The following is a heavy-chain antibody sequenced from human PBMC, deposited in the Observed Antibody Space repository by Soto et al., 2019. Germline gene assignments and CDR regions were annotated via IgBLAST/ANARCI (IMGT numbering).Heavy chain of an antibody. Sequence: PSETLSLTCTVSGGSISSGGYYWSWIRQHPGKGLEWIGYIHESGSMYYKASLKSRVTISIDTSKNQFSLKLDSVTAADTAVYYCARHHDYYDSSGHHLYWYFDLWGRGTLVTVSS. CDR2: IHESGSM. CDR3: ARHHDYYDSSGHHLYWYFDL. V-gene: IGHV4-31*03. D-gene: IGHD3-22*01. J-gene: IGHJ2*01. CDR1: GGSISSGGYY.